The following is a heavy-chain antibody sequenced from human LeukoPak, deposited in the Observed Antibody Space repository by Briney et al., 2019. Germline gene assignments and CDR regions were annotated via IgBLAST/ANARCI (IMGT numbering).Heavy chain of an antibody. J-gene: IGHJ4*02. V-gene: IGHV1-69*05. CDR1: GGTFSSYA. Sequence: SVKVSCKASGGTFSSYAIGWVRQAPGQGLEWMGGIIPIFGTANYAQKFQGRVTITTDESTSTAYMELSSLRSEDTAVYYCARGGGWYGPFDYWGQGTLVTVSS. D-gene: IGHD6-19*01. CDR3: ARGGGWYGPFDY. CDR2: IIPIFGTA.